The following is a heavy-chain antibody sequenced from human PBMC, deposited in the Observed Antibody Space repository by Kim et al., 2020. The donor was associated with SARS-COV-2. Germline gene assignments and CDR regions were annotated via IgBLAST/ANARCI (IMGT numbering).Heavy chain of an antibody. Sequence: GGSLRLSCAASGFTFSSYAMHWVRQAPGKGLEWVAVISYDGSNKYYADSVKGRFTISRDNSKNTLYLQMNSLRAEDTAVYYCASEVGATGWDYWGQGTLV. CDR3: ASEVGATGWDY. D-gene: IGHD1-26*01. CDR1: GFTFSSYA. V-gene: IGHV3-30-3*01. CDR2: ISYDGSNK. J-gene: IGHJ4*02.